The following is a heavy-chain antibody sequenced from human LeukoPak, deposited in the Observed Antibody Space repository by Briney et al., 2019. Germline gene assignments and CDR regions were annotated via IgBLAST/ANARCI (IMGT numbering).Heavy chain of an antibody. Sequence: GGSLRLSCAASGFTFSSYSMTWVRQAPGKGLEWVSYISSSSSTIYYADSVKGRFTISRDNAKNSLYLQMNSLRAEDTAVYYCAGETSGYDPWDYYYYYMDVWGKGTTVTVSS. V-gene: IGHV3-48*01. CDR3: AGETSGYDPWDYYYYYMDV. CDR1: GFTFSSYS. D-gene: IGHD5-12*01. J-gene: IGHJ6*03. CDR2: ISSSSSTI.